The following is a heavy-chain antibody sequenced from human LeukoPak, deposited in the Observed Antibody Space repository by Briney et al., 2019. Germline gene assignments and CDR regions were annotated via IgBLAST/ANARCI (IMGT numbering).Heavy chain of an antibody. CDR3: ARDPSSIYFDY. V-gene: IGHV4-39*07. CDR1: GGSIISSTYS. D-gene: IGHD3-3*01. CDR2: IHYSGST. Sequence: SETLSLTCSVSGGSIISSTYSWAWIRQPPGEGLEWIGSIHYSGSTYYNPSLKSRVTISVDTSKNQFSLKLNSMTAADTAVYYCARDPSSIYFDYWGQGTLVTVSS. J-gene: IGHJ4*02.